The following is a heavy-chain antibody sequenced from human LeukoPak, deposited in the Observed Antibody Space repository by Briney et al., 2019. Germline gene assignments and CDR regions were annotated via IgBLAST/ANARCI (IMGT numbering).Heavy chain of an antibody. D-gene: IGHD3-22*01. V-gene: IGHV1-46*01. CDR3: ARQHSSGYYSPHYYYGMDV. Sequence: ASVKVSCKASGYTFTSYYMHWVRQAPGQGLEWMGIINPSGGSTSYAQKFQGRVTMTRDTSTSTVYMELSSLRSEDTAVYYCARQHSSGYYSPHYYYGMDVWGQGTTVTVSS. J-gene: IGHJ6*02. CDR1: GYTFTSYY. CDR2: INPSGGST.